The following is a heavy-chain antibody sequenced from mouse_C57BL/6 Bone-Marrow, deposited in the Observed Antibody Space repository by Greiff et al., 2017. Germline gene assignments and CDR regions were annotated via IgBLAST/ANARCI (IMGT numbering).Heavy chain of an antibody. CDR3: ARTGWDEFAY. D-gene: IGHD4-1*01. J-gene: IGHJ3*01. Sequence: EVKVVESGGGLVQPGGSLKLSCAASGFTFSDYYMYWVRQTPEKRLEWVAYISNGGGSIYYPDTVKGRFTISRDNAKNTLYLHMSRLKSDDTAMYYCARTGWDEFAYWGQGTLVTVSA. CDR2: ISNGGGSI. CDR1: GFTFSDYY. V-gene: IGHV5-12*01.